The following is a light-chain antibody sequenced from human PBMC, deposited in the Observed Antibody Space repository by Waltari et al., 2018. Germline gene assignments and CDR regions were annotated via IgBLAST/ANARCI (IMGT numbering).Light chain of an antibody. J-gene: IGLJ2*01. CDR2: GVT. CDR1: SSNIGAGYD. CDR3: QAYDSGLSGVL. V-gene: IGLV1-40*01. Sequence: QSVLTQPPSVSGAPGQRVTISCPGSSSNIGAGYDVHWYQQLPGSAPKLLIYGVTNRPSGVPDRFSGAKSGTSASLAITGLQAEDEADYYCQAYDSGLSGVLFGGGTKLTVL.